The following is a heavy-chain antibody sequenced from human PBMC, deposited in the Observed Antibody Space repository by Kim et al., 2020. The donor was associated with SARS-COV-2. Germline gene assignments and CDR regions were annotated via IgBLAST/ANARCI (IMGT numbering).Heavy chain of an antibody. D-gene: IGHD2-21*01. V-gene: IGHV3-7*01. J-gene: IGHJ4*02. Sequence: NPDGREKYYVDSAKGRFTISRDNAKISLNLQMTSLRAEDTAVYYCARSIDYWGQGILVTVSS. CDR3: ARSIDY. CDR2: NPDGREK.